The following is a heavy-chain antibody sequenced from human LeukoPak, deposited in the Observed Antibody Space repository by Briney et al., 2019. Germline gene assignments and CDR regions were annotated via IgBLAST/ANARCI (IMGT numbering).Heavy chain of an antibody. D-gene: IGHD5-12*01. Sequence: SETLSLPCTLSGASISNYYWRWIRQPAGKGLEWIGRMYNSGSTIYNPSLQSRVTMSLDTSSNHFSLNLISVTAADTAVYYCVRAEGGGYARYWGQGTLVTVSS. CDR1: GASISNYY. CDR3: VRAEGGGYARY. J-gene: IGHJ4*02. CDR2: MYNSGST. V-gene: IGHV4-4*07.